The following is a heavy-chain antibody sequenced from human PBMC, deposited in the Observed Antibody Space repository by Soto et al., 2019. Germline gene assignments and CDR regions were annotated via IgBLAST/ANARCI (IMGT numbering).Heavy chain of an antibody. CDR3: ARGDWRRQQLVFRGWFDP. V-gene: IGHV4-34*01. CDR1: GGSFSGYD. J-gene: IGHJ5*02. D-gene: IGHD6-13*01. Sequence: SETLSLTCAVYGGSFSGYDWSWIRQPPGKGLEWIGEINHSGSTNYNPSLKSRVTISVDTSKNQFSLKLSSVTAADTAVYYFARGDWRRQQLVFRGWFDPWGQGTLVTVSS. CDR2: INHSGST.